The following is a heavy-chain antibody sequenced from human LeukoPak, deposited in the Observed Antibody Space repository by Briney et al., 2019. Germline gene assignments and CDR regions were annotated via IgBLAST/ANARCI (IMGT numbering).Heavy chain of an antibody. CDR2: ISSDGRNK. V-gene: IGHV3-30*04. CDR3: ARDTSGSASYYYYGMDV. Sequence: PGRSLRLSCAASGFTFNNYAMHWVRQAPGEGLEWAAVISSDGRNKYYADSVKGRFTVSRDNFKNTLNLQMNSLGSEDTAVYYCARDTSGSASYYYYGMDVWGQGTMVLVSS. D-gene: IGHD3-10*01. J-gene: IGHJ6*01. CDR1: GFTFNNYA.